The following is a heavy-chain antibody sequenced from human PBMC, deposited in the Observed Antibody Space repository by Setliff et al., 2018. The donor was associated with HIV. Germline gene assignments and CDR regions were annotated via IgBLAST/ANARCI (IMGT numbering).Heavy chain of an antibody. CDR2: IYYSGGT. CDR3: ARYYGSGSFYTDVFDL. J-gene: IGHJ3*01. Sequence: SETLSLTCTVSGGSISSTSYYWGWIRQPPGKGLEWIGNIYYSGGTDYHPSLKSRVTISVDTSKNQFSLKLGSVTAADTAVYYCARYYGSGSFYTDVFDLWGQGTVVTVSS. D-gene: IGHD3-10*01. CDR1: GGSISSTSYY. V-gene: IGHV4-39*01.